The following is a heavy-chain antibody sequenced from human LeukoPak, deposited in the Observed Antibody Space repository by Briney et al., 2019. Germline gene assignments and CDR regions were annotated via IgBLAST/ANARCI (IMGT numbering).Heavy chain of an antibody. CDR1: GGSINSGTYY. CDR2: VHYSGTT. CDR3: ARTGAYCSNTSCYPFDS. Sequence: SETLSLTCAISGGSINSGTYYWGWIRQAPGKGLDWLGTVHYSGTTYYKPSLNGRITISVDSSRNQFSLKLTSVTAAASALYYCARTGAYCSNTSCYPFDSWGQGILVTVSS. D-gene: IGHD2-2*01. J-gene: IGHJ4*02. V-gene: IGHV4-39*01.